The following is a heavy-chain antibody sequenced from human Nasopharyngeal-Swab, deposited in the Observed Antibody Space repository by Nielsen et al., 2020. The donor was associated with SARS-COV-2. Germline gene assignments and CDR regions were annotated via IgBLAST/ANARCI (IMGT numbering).Heavy chain of an antibody. CDR1: GGSISSYY. CDR3: ARSGSYYYGMDV. CDR2: IYYSGST. J-gene: IGHJ6*02. V-gene: IGHV4-59*01. Sequence: GTLRLTCTVSGGSISSYYWSWSRQPPGKGLEWIGYIYYSGSTNYNPSLKSRVTISVDTSKNQFSLKLSSVTAADTAVYYCARSGSYYYGMDVWGQGTTVTVSS.